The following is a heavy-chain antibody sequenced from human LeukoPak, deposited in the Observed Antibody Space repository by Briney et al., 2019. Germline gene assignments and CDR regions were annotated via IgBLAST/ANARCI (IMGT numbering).Heavy chain of an antibody. V-gene: IGHV3-30*02. CDR1: GFTFSSYG. CDR2: IRYDGSNK. D-gene: IGHD3-9*01. J-gene: IGHJ4*02. Sequence: GGSLRLSCAASGFTFSSYGMHWVRQAPGKGLEWVAFIRYDGSNKYYADSVKGRFTISRDNSKNTLHLQMNSLRAEDTAVYYCAKDKDDILTGYLDYWGQGTLVTVSS. CDR3: AKDKDDILTGYLDY.